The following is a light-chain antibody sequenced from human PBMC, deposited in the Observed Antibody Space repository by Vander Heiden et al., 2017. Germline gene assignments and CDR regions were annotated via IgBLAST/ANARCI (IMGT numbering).Light chain of an antibody. CDR1: QSISSW. V-gene: IGKV1-5*01. CDR3: QQYNSSSPYT. J-gene: IGKJ2*01. CDR2: DAS. Sequence: DIQMTQSPSTLSASVGDRVTITCRASQSISSWLAWYQQKPGKAPKLLIYDASSLESGVPSRFSGSGYGTEFTLTISSRQPDDFATYYCQQYNSSSPYTFGQGTRLEMK.